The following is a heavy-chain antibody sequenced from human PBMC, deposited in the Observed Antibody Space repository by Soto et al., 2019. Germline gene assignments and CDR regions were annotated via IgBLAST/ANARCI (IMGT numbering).Heavy chain of an antibody. CDR2: LYYSGNT. V-gene: IGHV4-59*01. CDR3: ARVGGVAARTFDY. Sequence: SETLSLTCTVSGGSISPFYWSWVRQPPGKGLEWIGYLYYSGNTNYNPSLKSRVTIPVDASKNQVSLRLTSVTAADTAVYYCARVGGVAARTFDYWGQGTVVTVSS. CDR1: GGSISPFY. J-gene: IGHJ4*02. D-gene: IGHD2-15*01.